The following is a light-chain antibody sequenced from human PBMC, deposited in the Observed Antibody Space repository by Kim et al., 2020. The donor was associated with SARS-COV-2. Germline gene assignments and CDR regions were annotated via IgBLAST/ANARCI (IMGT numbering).Light chain of an antibody. CDR3: AAWDDSLNGWV. J-gene: IGLJ3*02. CDR2: SNN. V-gene: IGLV1-44*01. CDR1: SFNIGSNT. Sequence: QSVLTQPPSASGTPGQRVTISCSGSSFNIGSNTVNWYQHLPGTAPKLLIYSNNQRPSGVPDRFSGSKSGTSASLAISGLQSEDEADYYCAAWDDSLNGWVFGGGTQLTVL.